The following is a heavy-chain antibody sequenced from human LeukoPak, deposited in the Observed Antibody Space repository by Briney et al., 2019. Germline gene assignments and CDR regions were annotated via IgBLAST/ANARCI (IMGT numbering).Heavy chain of an antibody. Sequence: GASVKVSCKASGYTFTSYDINWVRQATGQGPEWMGWMNPNSGNTGYAQKFQGRVTMTRNTSISTAYMELSSLRSEDTAVYYCARVVDTAMDFDYWGQGTLVTVSS. CDR1: GYTFTSYD. CDR2: MNPNSGNT. D-gene: IGHD5-18*01. V-gene: IGHV1-8*01. CDR3: ARVVDTAMDFDY. J-gene: IGHJ4*02.